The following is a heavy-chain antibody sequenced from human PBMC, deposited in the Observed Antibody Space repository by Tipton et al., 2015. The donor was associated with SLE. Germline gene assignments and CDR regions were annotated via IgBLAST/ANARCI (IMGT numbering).Heavy chain of an antibody. V-gene: IGHV3-48*03. Sequence: SLRLSCAASGFTFDNYEMNWVRQAPGKGLEWVSYISDSGTIMSYADSVKDRFTVSRDNAKKSLYLQLDSLRAEDTAVYYCARDRRWEYYYGIDVWGQGTTVTVTS. CDR3: ARDRRWEYYYGIDV. CDR2: ISDSGTIM. J-gene: IGHJ6*02. CDR1: GFTFDNYE. D-gene: IGHD4-23*01.